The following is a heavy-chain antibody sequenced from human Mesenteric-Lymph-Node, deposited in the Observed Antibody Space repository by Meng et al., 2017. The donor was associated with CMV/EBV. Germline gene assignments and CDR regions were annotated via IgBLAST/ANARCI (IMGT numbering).Heavy chain of an antibody. CDR2: IQYDGNTK. J-gene: IGHJ4*02. D-gene: IGHD1-26*01. CDR1: GFTFSSYA. V-gene: IGHV3-30*02. CDR3: AKDTVGAMGYDY. Sequence: GESLKISCATSGFTFSSYAMHWVRQAPGKGLEWVTFIQYDGNTKSYADSVKGRFTISRDNSKNTLYLQMNSLKTEDTAVYYCAKDTVGAMGYDYWGQGTLVTVSS.